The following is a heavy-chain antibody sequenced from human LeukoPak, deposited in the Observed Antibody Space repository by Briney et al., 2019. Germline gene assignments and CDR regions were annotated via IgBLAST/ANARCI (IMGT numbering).Heavy chain of an antibody. CDR2: ISAYNGNT. J-gene: IGHJ4*02. CDR3: ARDEGPPRPPDY. V-gene: IGHV1-18*04. Sequence: ASVRVSCKASGYTFTSYGISWVRQPPGQGLEWMGWISAYNGNTNYAQKLQGRVTMTTDTSTSTAYMELRSLRSDDTAVYYCARDEGPPRPPDYWGQGTLVTVSS. CDR1: GYTFTSYG.